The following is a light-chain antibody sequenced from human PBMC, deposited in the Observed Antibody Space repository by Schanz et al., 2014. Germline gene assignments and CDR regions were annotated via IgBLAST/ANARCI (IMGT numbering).Light chain of an antibody. CDR1: QNINTY. J-gene: IGKJ4*01. Sequence: DIQMTQSPSSLSASVGDRVTITCRASQNINTYLHWYQQKPGVAPKLLIYAASSLQSGVPSRFSGGGSGTHFTITISSLQPEDFATYYCQQSYSYPLTFGGGTKVEIK. CDR2: AAS. V-gene: IGKV1-39*01. CDR3: QQSYSYPLT.